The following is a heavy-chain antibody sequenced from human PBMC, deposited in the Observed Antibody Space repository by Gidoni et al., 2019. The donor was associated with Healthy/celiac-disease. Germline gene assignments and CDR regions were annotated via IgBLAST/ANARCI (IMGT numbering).Heavy chain of an antibody. CDR1: GYTFTGFY. Sequence: QVQLVQSGAAVKKPVASVKVPCKASGYTFTGFYMHWVRQAPGQGLEWMGWINPNSGGTNYAQKFQGRVTMTRDTSISTAYMELSRLRSDDTAVYYCARDGAQYCSGGSCYPNWFDPWGQGTLVTVSS. J-gene: IGHJ5*02. V-gene: IGHV1-2*02. CDR3: ARDGAQYCSGGSCYPNWFDP. CDR2: INPNSGGT. D-gene: IGHD2-15*01.